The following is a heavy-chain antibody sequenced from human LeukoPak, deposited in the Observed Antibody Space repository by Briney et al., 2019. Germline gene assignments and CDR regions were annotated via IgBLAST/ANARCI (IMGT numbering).Heavy chain of an antibody. CDR2: LYTSGST. J-gene: IGHJ3*02. D-gene: IGHD3-22*01. CDR1: GGSISSGSYY. Sequence: SETLSLTCTVSGGSISSGSYYWSWIRQPAGKGLEWIGRLYTSGSTNYNPSLKSRVTISVDTSKNQFSLKLSSVTAADTAVYYCARVGNYYDSSGYYPIDAFDIWGQGTMVTVSS. CDR3: ARVGNYYDSSGYYPIDAFDI. V-gene: IGHV4-61*02.